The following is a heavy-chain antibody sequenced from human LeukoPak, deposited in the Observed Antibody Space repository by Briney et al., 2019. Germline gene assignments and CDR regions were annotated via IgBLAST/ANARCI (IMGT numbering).Heavy chain of an antibody. CDR3: ARERYYYGSGSYYNPDYGMDV. Sequence: SETLSLTCTVSGGSISSSSYYWGWIRQPPGKGLEWIGSIYYSGSTYYNPSLKSRVTISVDTSKNQFSLKLSSVTAADTAVYYCARERYYYGSGSYYNPDYGMDVWGQGTTVTVSS. CDR1: GGSISSSSYY. V-gene: IGHV4-39*02. D-gene: IGHD3-10*01. J-gene: IGHJ6*02. CDR2: IYYSGST.